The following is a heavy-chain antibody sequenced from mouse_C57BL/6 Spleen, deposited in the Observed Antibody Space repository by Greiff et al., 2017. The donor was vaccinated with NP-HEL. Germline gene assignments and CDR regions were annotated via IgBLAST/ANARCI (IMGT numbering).Heavy chain of an antibody. D-gene: IGHD3-2*02. CDR3: ARQLRLQDYFDY. CDR2: IYPGDGDT. V-gene: IGHV1-82*01. CDR1: GYAFSSSW. Sequence: VQVVESGPELVKPGASVKISCKASGYAFSSSWMNWVKQRPGKGLEWIGRIYPGDGDTNYNGKFKGKATLTADKSSSTAYMQLSSLTSEDSAVYFCARQLRLQDYFDYWGQGTTLTVSS. J-gene: IGHJ2*01.